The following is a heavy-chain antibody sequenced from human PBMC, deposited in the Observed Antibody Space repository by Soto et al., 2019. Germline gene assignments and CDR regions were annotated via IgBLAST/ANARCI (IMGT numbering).Heavy chain of an antibody. Sequence: LSHTYTILECNGANIGAALTRIIQTPSRELEWLGRTYYRSEWKNDYAVSVKSRIDIKADTSRNQFSLQLRSVTPEDTAVYYCAREAWAALTREFSYGSEFWGQGTTVTVTP. CDR1: ECNGANIGAA. CDR3: AREAWAALTREFSYGSEF. J-gene: IGHJ6*01. D-gene: IGHD4-17*01. CDR2: TYYRSEWKN. V-gene: IGHV6-1*01.